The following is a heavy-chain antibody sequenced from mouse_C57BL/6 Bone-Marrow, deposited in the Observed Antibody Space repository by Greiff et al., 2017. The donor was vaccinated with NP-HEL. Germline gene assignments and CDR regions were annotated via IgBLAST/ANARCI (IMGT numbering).Heavy chain of an antibody. CDR2: IHPSDSDT. J-gene: IGHJ4*01. D-gene: IGHD1-1*01. CDR3: AMGWRNYGDYAMDY. CDR1: GYTFTSYW. V-gene: IGHV1-74*01. Sequence: QVQLKQPGAELVKPGASVKVSCKASGYTFTSYWMHWVKQRPGQGLEWIGRIHPSDSDTNYNQTFKGKATLTVDKSSSTAYMPLSSLTSEDSAVYYWAMGWRNYGDYAMDYWGQGTSVTVSS.